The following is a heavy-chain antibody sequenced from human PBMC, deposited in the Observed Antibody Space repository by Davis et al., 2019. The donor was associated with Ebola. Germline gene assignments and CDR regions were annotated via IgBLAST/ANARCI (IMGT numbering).Heavy chain of an antibody. CDR2: ISAYNGNT. CDR1: GYTFTSYG. Sequence: ASVKVSCKASGYTFTSYGISWVRQAPGQGLEWMGWISAYNGNTNYAQKLQGRVTMTTDTSTSTAYMELRSLRSDDTAVYYCARDMDSSSWGGYYYYYYMDVWGKGTTVTVSS. V-gene: IGHV1-18*01. D-gene: IGHD6-13*01. J-gene: IGHJ6*03. CDR3: ARDMDSSSWGGYYYYYYMDV.